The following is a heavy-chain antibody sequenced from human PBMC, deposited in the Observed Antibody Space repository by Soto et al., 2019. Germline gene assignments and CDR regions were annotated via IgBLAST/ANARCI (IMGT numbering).Heavy chain of an antibody. CDR1: GGSINNFDSY. Sequence: HLQLHESGPGLVKPSETLSLTCSVSGGSINNFDSYWGWFRQPPGKGLEWIGSIYYSGNAYYNPSLKTRATISVDASERLFSPKLGPGTAADTAIYYLETTVTSEGMDSFHHWGPGAMVTAAS. D-gene: IGHD4-17*01. V-gene: IGHV4-39*02. CDR2: IYYSGNA. J-gene: IGHJ3*01. CDR3: ETTVTSEGMDSFHH.